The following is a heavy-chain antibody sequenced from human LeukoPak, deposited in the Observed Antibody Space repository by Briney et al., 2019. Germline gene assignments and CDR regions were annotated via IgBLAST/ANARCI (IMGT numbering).Heavy chain of an antibody. CDR3: ARGRDSSGYNSYFDY. D-gene: IGHD3-22*01. CDR2: MKSDGSST. CDR1: GFTFSSYW. V-gene: IGHV3-74*01. J-gene: IGHJ4*02. Sequence: PGGSLRLSCAASGFTFSSYWMHWVRQAPGKGLVWVSHMKSDGSSTTYADSVKGRFTIARDNAKNTLYLQMNSLRAEDTAVYYCARGRDSSGYNSYFDYWGQGTLVTVSS.